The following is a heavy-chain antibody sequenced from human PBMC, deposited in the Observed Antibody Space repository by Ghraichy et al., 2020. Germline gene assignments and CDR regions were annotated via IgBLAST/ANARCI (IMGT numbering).Heavy chain of an antibody. V-gene: IGHV1-18*01. CDR2: ISAYNGNT. CDR3: ARDLVPIVGANNWFDP. D-gene: IGHD1-26*01. Sequence: ASVKVSCKASGYTFTSYGISWVRQAPGQGLEWMGWISAYNGNTNYAQKLQGRVTMTTDTSTSTAYMELRSLRSDDTAVYYCARDLVPIVGANNWFDPWGQGTLVTVSS. CDR1: GYTFTSYG. J-gene: IGHJ5*02.